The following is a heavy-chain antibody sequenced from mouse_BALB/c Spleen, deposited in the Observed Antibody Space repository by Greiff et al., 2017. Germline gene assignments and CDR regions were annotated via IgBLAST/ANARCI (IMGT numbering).Heavy chain of an antibody. J-gene: IGHJ4*01. CDR3: NAALYGSRYAMDY. Sequence: VQLQQSGAELVRSGASVKLSCTASGFNIKDYYMHWVKQRPEQSLEWIGWIDPENGDTEYAPKFQGKATMTADTSSNTAYLQLSSLTSEDTAVYYCNAALYGSRYAMDYWGQGTSVTVSS. CDR2: IDPENGDT. V-gene: IGHV14-4*02. D-gene: IGHD1-1*01. CDR1: GFNIKDYY.